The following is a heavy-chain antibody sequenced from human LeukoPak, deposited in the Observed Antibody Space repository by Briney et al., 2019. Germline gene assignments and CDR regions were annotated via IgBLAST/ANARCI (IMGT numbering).Heavy chain of an antibody. CDR2: INHSGST. J-gene: IGHJ4*02. D-gene: IGHD1-26*01. CDR3: AGAKVGATPLDY. V-gene: IGHV4-34*01. CDR1: GGSFSGYY. Sequence: PSETLSLTCAVYGGSFSGYYWSWIGQPPGKGLEWIGEINHSGSTNYNPSLKSRVTISVDTSKNQFSLKLSSVTAADTAVYYCAGAKVGATPLDYWGQGTLVTVSS.